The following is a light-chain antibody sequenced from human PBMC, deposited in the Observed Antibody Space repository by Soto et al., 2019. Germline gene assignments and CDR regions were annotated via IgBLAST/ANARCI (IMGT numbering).Light chain of an antibody. J-gene: IGLJ2*01. CDR3: SSYTSSSTVV. CDR2: EVS. CDR1: SSDVGGYNY. Sequence: QSALTQPASVSGSPGQSITISCTGTSSDVGGYNYVSWYQQHPGKAPKLMIYEVSNRPSGVSNRFSGSKSGKTASLTISGLQAEDEADYYCSSYTSSSTVVFGGGTKVTVL. V-gene: IGLV2-14*01.